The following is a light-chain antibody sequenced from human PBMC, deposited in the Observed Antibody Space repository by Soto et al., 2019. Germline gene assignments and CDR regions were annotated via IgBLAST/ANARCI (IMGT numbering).Light chain of an antibody. Sequence: EIVLMQSPGTLSLSPGERATLSCRASQSVSNNYVAWYQQKPGQAPRLLIAGASSRATGIPDRFSGSGSGTDFTLTNRRLEPEDFAVYYCQQYGSSPPLTFGGGTKVEIK. CDR3: QQYGSSPPLT. CDR2: GAS. J-gene: IGKJ4*01. CDR1: QSVSNNY. V-gene: IGKV3-20*01.